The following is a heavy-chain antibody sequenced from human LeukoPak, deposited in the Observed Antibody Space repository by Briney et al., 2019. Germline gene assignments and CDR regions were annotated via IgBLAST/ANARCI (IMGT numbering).Heavy chain of an antibody. D-gene: IGHD6-19*01. CDR3: AKDSTPYSSGAYGMDV. Sequence: GGSLRLSCAASGFTFSSYGMHWVRQAPGKGLEWVAVISYDGSNKYYADSVKGRFTISRDNSKNTLYLQMNSLRAEDTAVYYCAKDSTPYSSGAYGMDVWGQGTTVTVSS. CDR2: ISYDGSNK. V-gene: IGHV3-30*18. J-gene: IGHJ6*02. CDR1: GFTFSSYG.